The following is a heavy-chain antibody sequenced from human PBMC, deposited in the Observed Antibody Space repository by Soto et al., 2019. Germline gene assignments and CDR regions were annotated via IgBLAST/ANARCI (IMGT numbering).Heavy chain of an antibody. CDR1: GYTFTSYY. D-gene: IGHD3-16*01. Sequence: APLKVSCKASGYTFTSYYMHWVRQAPGQGLEWMGIINPSGGSTSYAQKFQGRVTMTRDTSTSTVYMELSSLRSEDTAVYYCAIAVSTLGSPFDYWGQGTLVTV. J-gene: IGHJ4*02. CDR3: AIAVSTLGSPFDY. V-gene: IGHV1-46*03. CDR2: INPSGGST.